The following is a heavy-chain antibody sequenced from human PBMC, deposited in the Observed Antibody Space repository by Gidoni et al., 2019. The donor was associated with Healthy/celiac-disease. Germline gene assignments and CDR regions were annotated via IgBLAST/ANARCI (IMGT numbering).Heavy chain of an antibody. CDR1: GGDISSYY. D-gene: IGHD3-22*01. CDR3: ARDSYYYDSSVPAFDI. CDR2: IYYSGST. V-gene: IGHV4-59*01. J-gene: IGHJ3*02. Sequence: QVQLQESGPGLVKPSETLSLTCTVSGGDISSYYWSWIRQPPGKGLEWIVYIYYSGSTNYNPSLKIRVTISLDTSKNQFSLQLRSVTAADTAVYYCARDSYYYDSSVPAFDIWCQGTMVTVSS.